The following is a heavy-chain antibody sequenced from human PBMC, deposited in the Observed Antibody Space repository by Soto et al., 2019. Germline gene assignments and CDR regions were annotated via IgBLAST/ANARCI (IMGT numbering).Heavy chain of an antibody. CDR2: ISVSDAFI. CDR3: TRQTVAGITGLDY. J-gene: IGHJ4*02. CDR1: GFNVGAFA. Sequence: GGSLRLSCAASGFNVGAFAVNWVRQAPGKGLEWVSGISVSDAFIYYADSVRGRFSISRDASENILYLQMNSLRVDDTALYYCTRQTVAGITGLDYWGPGTLVTVSS. D-gene: IGHD1-20*01. V-gene: IGHV3-23*01.